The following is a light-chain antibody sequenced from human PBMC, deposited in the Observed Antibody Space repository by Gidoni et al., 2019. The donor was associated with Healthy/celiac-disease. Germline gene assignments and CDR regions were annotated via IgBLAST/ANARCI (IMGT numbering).Light chain of an antibody. CDR2: DAS. V-gene: IGKV3-11*01. CDR1: QSVSSY. CDR3: QQRSNWPPGLT. J-gene: IGKJ4*01. Sequence: EIVLTQSPATLSLSPGERATLSCSASQSVSSYLAWYQQKPVQAPRLLIYDASNRATGIPARFSGSGSGTDFTLTISSLEPEDFAVYYCQQRSNWPPGLTFGGGTKVEIK.